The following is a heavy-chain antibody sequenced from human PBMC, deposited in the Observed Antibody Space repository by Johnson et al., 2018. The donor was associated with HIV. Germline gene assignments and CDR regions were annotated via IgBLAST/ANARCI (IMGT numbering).Heavy chain of an antibody. D-gene: IGHD5-24*01. CDR2: ISSSGSTK. CDR1: GFTFSDHY. J-gene: IGHJ3*02. CDR3: ARVRWLQLDAFEI. Sequence: QVQLVESGGGLVKPGGSLRLSCAASGFTFSDHYMSWIRQAPGKGLEWVSYISSSGSTKYYTDSLTGRLTISRDNAKNSLYLQMNSLRAEDTAVYYCARVRWLQLDAFEIWGQGTMVTVSS. V-gene: IGHV3-11*04.